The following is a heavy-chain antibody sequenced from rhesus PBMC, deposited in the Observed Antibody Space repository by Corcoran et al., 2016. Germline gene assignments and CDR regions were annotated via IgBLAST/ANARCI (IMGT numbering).Heavy chain of an antibody. J-gene: IGHJ2*01. CDR2: IYGSGGSN. V-gene: IGHV4S14*01. D-gene: IGHD5-42*01. Sequence: QVQLQESGPGLVKPSETLSLTCAASVDSISSGYYWGWIRQPPRKGLEWIGSIYGSGGSNYLNPSLKSRVTLSVDTSKNQFSLKLSSVTAADTAVYYCARVGSSWSEWDTVGTEWYFDLWGPGTPITISS. CDR1: VDSISSGYY. CDR3: ARVGSSWSEWDTVGTEWYFDL.